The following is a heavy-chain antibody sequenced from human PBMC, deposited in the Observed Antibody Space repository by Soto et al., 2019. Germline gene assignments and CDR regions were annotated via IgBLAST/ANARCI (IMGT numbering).Heavy chain of an antibody. Sequence: QVQLVQSGAEVKKPGSSVKVSCKASGGTFSSYAISWVRQAPGQGFEWMGGIIPIFGTANYAQKFQGRVTITADESTSTAYMELSSLRSEDTAVYYCAARGDSSGYCPFDYWGQGTLVTVSS. CDR3: AARGDSSGYCPFDY. D-gene: IGHD3-22*01. J-gene: IGHJ4*02. CDR2: IIPIFGTA. V-gene: IGHV1-69*01. CDR1: GGTFSSYA.